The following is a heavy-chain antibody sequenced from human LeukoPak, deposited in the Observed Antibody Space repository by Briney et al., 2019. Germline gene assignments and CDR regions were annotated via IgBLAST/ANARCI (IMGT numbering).Heavy chain of an antibody. Sequence: GGSLRLSCAASGFTFSSYAMSWFRQAPGKGLEWVSAISGSGGSTNYADSVKGRFTISRDNSKNTLYLQMNSLRAEDTAVYYCAKRREGYCSGGSCYYFDYWGQGTLVTVSS. CDR3: AKRREGYCSGGSCYYFDY. CDR1: GFTFSSYA. CDR2: ISGSGGST. D-gene: IGHD2-15*01. V-gene: IGHV3-23*01. J-gene: IGHJ4*02.